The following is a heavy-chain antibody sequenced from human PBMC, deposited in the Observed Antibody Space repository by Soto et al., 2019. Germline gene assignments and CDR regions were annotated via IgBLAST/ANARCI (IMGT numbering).Heavy chain of an antibody. D-gene: IGHD2-21*01. CDR1: GYTITCCA. Sequence: QVQLVQSGAEVKKPGASVRLSCKASGYTITCCAMHWVRQAPGQRPEWMGWVNAGDGDTKYSEKFQGRITIIRDTSASTAYMELNSLTYEDTAVYYCARAGDGEGKVAAATVYWGQGALVTVSS. V-gene: IGHV1-3*01. CDR2: VNAGDGDT. CDR3: ARAGDGEGKVAAATVY. J-gene: IGHJ4*02.